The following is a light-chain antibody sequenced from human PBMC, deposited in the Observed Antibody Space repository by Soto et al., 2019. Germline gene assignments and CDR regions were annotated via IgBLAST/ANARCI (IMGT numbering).Light chain of an antibody. V-gene: IGKV3-20*01. CDR3: QRYSSSPKT. CDR1: QSVSSSY. CDR2: GAS. J-gene: IGKJ2*01. Sequence: EIVLTQSPGTLSLSPGERATLSCRASQSVSSSYLAWYQQKPGQAPRLLIYGASSRATGIPDRFSGSGSGTDFTLTISRREPEDCAVYYCQRYSSSPKTFGQGTKLEI.